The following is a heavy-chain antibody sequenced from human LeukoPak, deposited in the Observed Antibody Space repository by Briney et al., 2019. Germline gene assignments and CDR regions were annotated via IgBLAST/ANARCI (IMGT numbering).Heavy chain of an antibody. V-gene: IGHV1-8*03. Sequence: ASVKVTCKASGYTFTSYDICWWLQATGQGVEWMGWMNPNSGNTGYAQKFQGRVTITRNTSISTAYMELSSLRSADTAVYYCARGVSCWTANFDYWGQGTLVTVSS. CDR2: MNPNSGNT. CDR3: ARGVSCWTANFDY. J-gene: IGHJ4*02. CDR1: GYTFTSYD. D-gene: IGHD6-19*01.